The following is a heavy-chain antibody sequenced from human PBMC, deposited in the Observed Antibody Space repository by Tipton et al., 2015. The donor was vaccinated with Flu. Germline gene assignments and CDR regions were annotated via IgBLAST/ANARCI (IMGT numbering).Heavy chain of an antibody. CDR3: ARESSSSSWYSPGAGAFDI. CDR1: GDSVSSNSAA. J-gene: IGHJ3*02. D-gene: IGHD6-13*01. CDR2: TYYRSKWYN. Sequence: TLSLTCAISGDSVSSNSAAWNWIRQSPSRGLEWLGRTYYRSKWYNDYAVSVKSRITINPDTSKNQFSLQLNSVTPEDTAVYYCARESSSSSWYSPGAGAFDIWGQGTMVTVSS. V-gene: IGHV6-1*01.